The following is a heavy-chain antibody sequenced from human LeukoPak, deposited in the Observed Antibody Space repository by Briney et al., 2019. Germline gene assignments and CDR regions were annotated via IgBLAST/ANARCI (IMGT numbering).Heavy chain of an antibody. CDR2: MSPDGNKK. CDR3: ARDLIGRYTFDY. J-gene: IGHJ4*02. D-gene: IGHD3-10*01. Sequence: RSSLRLSCAASGFTFSDYNMHWVRQAPGKGLDWVALMSPDGNKKYYADSVKGRFTISKNTVDLQLNSLRAEDTAIYYCARDLIGRYTFDYCGQGTLVTVRS. V-gene: IGHV3-30-3*01. CDR1: GFTFSDYN.